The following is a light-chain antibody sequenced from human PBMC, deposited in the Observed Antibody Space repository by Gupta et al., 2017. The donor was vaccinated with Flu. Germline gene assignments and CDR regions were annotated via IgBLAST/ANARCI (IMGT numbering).Light chain of an antibody. V-gene: IGLV6-57*01. CDR2: EDN. Sequence: NFMLTQPHSVSESPGKTVTISCTRSSGSIATNYVQWYQQRPGSSPTTVIVEDNQRLSGVPDRFSGSIDSASNSASRNISGLKTEDEEYSSGQYYDSIHRDGIFGGGTKLTVL. J-gene: IGLJ2*01. CDR1: SGSIATNY. CDR3: QYYDSIHRDGI.